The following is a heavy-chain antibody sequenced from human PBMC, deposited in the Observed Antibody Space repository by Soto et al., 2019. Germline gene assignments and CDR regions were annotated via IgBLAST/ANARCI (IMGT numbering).Heavy chain of an antibody. V-gene: IGHV3-30-3*01. J-gene: IGHJ6*02. Sequence: QLQLVESGGGVVQPGGSLRLSCEASGFTFRSYAIHWVRQAPGKGLEWVAVISYDGSNKYYADSVKGRFTISRDNSKNTLYVQMNSLRPEDTAVYYCARDPDGRGTIQNFYYGMDVWGQGTTVIVSS. CDR2: ISYDGSNK. D-gene: IGHD2-2*02. CDR1: GFTFRSYA. CDR3: ARDPDGRGTIQNFYYGMDV.